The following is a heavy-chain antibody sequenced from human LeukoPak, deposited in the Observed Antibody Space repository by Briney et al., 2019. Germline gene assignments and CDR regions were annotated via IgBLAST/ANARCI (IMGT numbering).Heavy chain of an antibody. Sequence: PGGSLRLSCGGSGFTLGNYAMSWVRQAPGKGLEWISAMSCNGYNTYYADSVKGRFTISSESSGNTLYLQMPSLRAEDTAVYYCAKGVRLWFAFYFDYWGQGTLVTVSS. V-gene: IGHV3-23*01. CDR1: GFTLGNYA. D-gene: IGHD3-10*01. CDR3: AKGVRLWFAFYFDY. J-gene: IGHJ4*02. CDR2: MSCNGYNT.